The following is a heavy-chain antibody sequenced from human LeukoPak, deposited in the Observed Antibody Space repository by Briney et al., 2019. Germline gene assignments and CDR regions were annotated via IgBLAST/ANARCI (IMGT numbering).Heavy chain of an antibody. D-gene: IGHD3-10*01. CDR1: GGSISSYY. CDR2: IYYSGST. J-gene: IGHJ4*02. V-gene: IGHV4-59*12. CDR3: AGRPPSVYGTRGFFDY. Sequence: TSSETLSLTCTVSGGSISSYYWSWIRQPPGKGLEWIGYIYYSGSTNYNPSLKSRVTISVDTSKNQFSLKLSSVTAADTAVYYCAGRPPSVYGTRGFFDYWGQGTLVTVSS.